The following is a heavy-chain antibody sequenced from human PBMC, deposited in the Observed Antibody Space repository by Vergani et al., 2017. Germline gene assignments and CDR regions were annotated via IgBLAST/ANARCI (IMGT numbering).Heavy chain of an antibody. J-gene: IGHJ4*02. CDR3: ARGPSPGPDYDLWRGYYTVPHYFDY. Sequence: EVQLVETGGGLIQPGGPVRLSCEPFGFPVSGIYLGRAPRVPGKGREGASFFLNGGSTYYADSVKGRFPISRDNSKNTLYLQMNSRRAEDTAVYYCARGPSPGPDYDLWRGYYTVPHYFDYWGQGTLVTVSS. D-gene: IGHD3-3*01. CDR2: FLNGGST. V-gene: IGHV3-53*02. CDR1: GFPVSGIY.